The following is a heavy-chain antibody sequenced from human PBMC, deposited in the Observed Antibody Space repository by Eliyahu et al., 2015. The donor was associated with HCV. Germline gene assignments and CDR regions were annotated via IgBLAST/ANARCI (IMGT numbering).Heavy chain of an antibody. J-gene: IGHJ6*02. Sequence: QVQLQESGPGLVKPSETLSLTCTVSGGSISSYYWSWIRQPPGKGLEWIGYIYYSGSTNYNPSLKSRVTISVDTSKNQFSLKLSSVTAADTAVYYCARVNSLRMSLYYYYGMDVWGQGTTVTVSS. CDR2: IYYSGST. V-gene: IGHV4-59*01. CDR1: GGSISSYY. CDR3: ARVNSLRMSLYYYYGMDV. D-gene: IGHD2-21*01.